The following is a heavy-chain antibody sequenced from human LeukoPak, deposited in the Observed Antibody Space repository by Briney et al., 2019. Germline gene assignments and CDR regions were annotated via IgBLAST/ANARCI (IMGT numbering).Heavy chain of an antibody. J-gene: IGHJ4*02. CDR1: GGSISSYY. D-gene: IGHD3-22*01. Sequence: SETLSLTCTVSGGSISSYYWSWIRQPPGKGLEWIGYIYYSGSTNYNPSLKSRVTISVDTSKNQFSLKLSSVTAADTAVYYCARHKGVVMGPYYFDYWGQGTLVTVSS. V-gene: IGHV4-59*08. CDR2: IYYSGST. CDR3: ARHKGVVMGPYYFDY.